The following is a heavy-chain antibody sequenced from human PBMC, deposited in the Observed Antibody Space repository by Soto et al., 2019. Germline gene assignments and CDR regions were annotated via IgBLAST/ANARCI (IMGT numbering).Heavy chain of an antibody. CDR3: AKGGSGSYSNAFDI. CDR1: GGSISSSSYY. CDR2: IYYSGST. D-gene: IGHD3-10*01. J-gene: IGHJ3*02. V-gene: IGHV4-39*01. Sequence: SETLSLTCTVSGGSISSSSYYWGWIRQPPGKGLEWIGSIYYSGSTHYNPSLKSRVTISVDTSKNQFSLKLSSVTAADTAVYYCAKGGSGSYSNAFDIWGQGTMVTVS.